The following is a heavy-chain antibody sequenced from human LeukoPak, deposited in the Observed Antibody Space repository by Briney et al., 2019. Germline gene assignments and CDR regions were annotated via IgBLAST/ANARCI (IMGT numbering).Heavy chain of an antibody. J-gene: IGHJ4*02. CDR1: GGSISSGGYS. CDR2: IYHSGST. Sequence: SQTLSLTCAVSGGSISSGGYSWRWIRQPPGKGLEWIGYIYHSGSTYYNPSLKSRVTISVDRSKNQFSLKLSSVTAADTAVYYCDRLVLPLYYFDYWGQGTLVTVSS. CDR3: DRLVLPLYYFDY. D-gene: IGHD6-13*01. V-gene: IGHV4-30-2*01.